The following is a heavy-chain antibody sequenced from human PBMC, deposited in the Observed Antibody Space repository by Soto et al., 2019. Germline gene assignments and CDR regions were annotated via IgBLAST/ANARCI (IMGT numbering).Heavy chain of an antibody. CDR1: GGSVSSGSYY. CDR2: IYYSGST. CDR3: ARYCGGDCYQGNSLPFDY. J-gene: IGHJ4*02. Sequence: QVQLQESGPGLVKPSETLSLTCTVSGGSVSSGSYYWSWIRQPPGKGLEWIGYIYYSGSTNYNPSLKRRVTISVDTAKNQFSLKLSSVTAADTAVYYCARYCGGDCYQGNSLPFDYWGQGTLVTVSS. V-gene: IGHV4-61*01. D-gene: IGHD2-21*02.